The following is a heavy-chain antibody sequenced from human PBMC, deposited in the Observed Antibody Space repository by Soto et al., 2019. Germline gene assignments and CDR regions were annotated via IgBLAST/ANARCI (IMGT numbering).Heavy chain of an antibody. CDR3: ARPQAAAGNDAFDI. V-gene: IGHV5-51*01. D-gene: IGHD6-13*01. CDR1: GYIFTSYW. CDR2: IYPGDSDT. J-gene: IGHJ3*02. Sequence: VESLKISCKGSGYIFTSYWICCFLQVPGKVLEWMGIIYPGDSDTRYSPSFQGQVTISADKSISTAYLQWSSLKASDTAMYYCARPQAAAGNDAFDIWGQGTMVTVSS.